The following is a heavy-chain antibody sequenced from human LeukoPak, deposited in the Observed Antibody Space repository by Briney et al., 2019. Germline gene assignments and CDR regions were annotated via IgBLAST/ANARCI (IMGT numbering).Heavy chain of an antibody. CDR1: GYSISGGYY. J-gene: IGHJ4*02. V-gene: IGHV4-38-2*02. Sequence: YPSETLSLTCTVSGYSISGGYYWGWIRQPPGKGLEWIGNIYPTGTTYYNPSLKSRVPISIDTSKNQFSLKLSSVTAADTAVYYCARDFKDDTVVVPAADYWGQGTLVTVSS. CDR3: ARDFKDDTVVVPAADY. D-gene: IGHD2-2*01. CDR2: IYPTGTT.